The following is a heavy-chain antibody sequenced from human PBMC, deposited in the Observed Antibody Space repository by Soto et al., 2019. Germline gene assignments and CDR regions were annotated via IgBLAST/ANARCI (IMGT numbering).Heavy chain of an antibody. V-gene: IGHV3-23*01. CDR1: GFTFSNYA. CDR2: TSGSGGSA. J-gene: IGHJ4*02. Sequence: EVQLLESGGGLVQPGGSLRLSCAASGFTFSNYAVTWVRQAPGKGLEWVSTTSGSGGSAYYADSVKGRFTISRDNSKDTVYLQMNSLRAEDTAVYYWAKDPGSSWYEIDYWGQGTLVTVSS. D-gene: IGHD6-13*01. CDR3: AKDPGSSWYEIDY.